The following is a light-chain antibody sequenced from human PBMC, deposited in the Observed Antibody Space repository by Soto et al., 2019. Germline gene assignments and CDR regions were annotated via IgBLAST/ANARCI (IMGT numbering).Light chain of an antibody. CDR3: QQYDKLPPYT. J-gene: IGKJ2*01. CDR2: DAS. V-gene: IGKV1-33*01. CDR1: QDISNY. Sequence: DIQMTQSPSSLSASVGDRVTITCQASQDISNYLNWYQQKPGKAPKLLIYDASNLETGVPSRFSGSGSGTDFTFTISSLQPEDIATYHCQQYDKLPPYTFGQGTKLEIK.